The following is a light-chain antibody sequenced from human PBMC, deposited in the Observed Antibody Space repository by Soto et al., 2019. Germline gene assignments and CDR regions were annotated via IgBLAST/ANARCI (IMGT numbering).Light chain of an antibody. CDR2: DVA. CDR1: SSDVGGSNF. Sequence: QSVLTQPASVSDSPGQSITISCTGTSSDVGGSNFVSWYQQHPGKPPKLIIYDVANRPSGVSNRFSGSKSGSTASLIISRLQTEDEADYYCLSYTSSTTYVFGTGTKVTVL. V-gene: IGLV2-14*03. CDR3: LSYTSSTTYV. J-gene: IGLJ1*01.